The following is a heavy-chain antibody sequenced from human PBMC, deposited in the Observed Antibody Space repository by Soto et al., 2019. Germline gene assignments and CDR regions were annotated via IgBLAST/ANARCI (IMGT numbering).Heavy chain of an antibody. J-gene: IGHJ5*02. V-gene: IGHV5-51*01. CDR3: ARTRLNPKYEILSGYYSYWFAP. CDR2: IYPGDSDP. CDR1: GYSFNGYW. Sequence: GESLKISCKGSGYSFNGYWIGWVRQMPGKGLEWMGIIYPGDSDPKYSPSFQGQVTISADKSNSTAYLQWNSLKASDTAMYYCARTRLNPKYEILSGYYSYWFAPWGQGTLVTVSS. D-gene: IGHD3-9*01.